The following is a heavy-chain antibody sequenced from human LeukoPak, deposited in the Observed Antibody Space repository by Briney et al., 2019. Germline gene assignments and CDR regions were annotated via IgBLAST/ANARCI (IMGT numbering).Heavy chain of an antibody. J-gene: IGHJ4*02. CDR3: TRLAAIGSA. D-gene: IGHD3-10*01. V-gene: IGHV3-73*01. CDR1: GFTFSGSA. Sequence: GGSLKLSCAASGFTFSGSAVHWVRQAAGKGLEWVGRIRGKADNYATVYTASVEGRFTMSRDDSRKTAYLQMNSLKIEDTAVYYCTRLAAIGSAWGQGTLVTVSS. CDR2: IRGKADNYAT.